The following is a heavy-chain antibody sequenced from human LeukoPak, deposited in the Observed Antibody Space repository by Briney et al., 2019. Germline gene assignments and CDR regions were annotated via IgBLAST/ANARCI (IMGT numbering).Heavy chain of an antibody. CDR2: IYYSGST. Sequence: PSETLSLTCTVSGGSISSYYWSWIRQPPGKGLEWIGYIYYSGSTNYNPSLKSRVTISVDTSKNQFSLKLSSVTAADTAVYYCARVGLVDYYYYAMDVWGQGTTVTVSS. V-gene: IGHV4-59*01. J-gene: IGHJ6*02. D-gene: IGHD1-26*01. CDR3: ARVGLVDYYYYAMDV. CDR1: GGSISSYY.